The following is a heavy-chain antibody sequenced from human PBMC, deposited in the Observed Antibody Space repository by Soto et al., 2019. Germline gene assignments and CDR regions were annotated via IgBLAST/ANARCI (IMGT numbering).Heavy chain of an antibody. CDR3: ARVVPGAEAWFGP. CDR2: ISLYSDGT. CDR1: GYTFSNYG. D-gene: IGHD2-2*01. V-gene: IGHV1-18*01. J-gene: IGHJ5*02. Sequence: ASVKVSCKTSGYTFSNYGITWVRQAPGQPLEWLGWISLYSDGTNYAQKYQGRVSMTTDTSTTTAYMEPRSLRSDDTAVYYCARVVPGAEAWFGPWGQGTLVTVSS.